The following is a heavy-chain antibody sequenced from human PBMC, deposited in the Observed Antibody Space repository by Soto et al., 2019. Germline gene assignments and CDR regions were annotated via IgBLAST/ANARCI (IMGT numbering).Heavy chain of an antibody. CDR1: GYTFTSYG. V-gene: IGHV1-18*01. J-gene: IGHJ6*02. D-gene: IGHD3-10*01. CDR2: ISAYNGNT. CDR3: ARDQELWFGELLSGPYYYYYGMDV. Sequence: ASVKVSCKASGYTFTSYGISWVRQAPGQGLEWMGWISAYNGNTNYAQKLQGRVTMTTDTSTSTAYMELRSLRSDDTAVYYCARDQELWFGELLSGPYYYYYGMDVWGQGTTVTVSS.